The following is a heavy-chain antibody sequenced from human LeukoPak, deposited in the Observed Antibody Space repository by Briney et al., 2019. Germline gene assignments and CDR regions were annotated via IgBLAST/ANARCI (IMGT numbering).Heavy chain of an antibody. V-gene: IGHV3-30*04. CDR3: ARDRLVQYYYYYYGMDV. CDR1: GFTFSSYA. CDR2: ISYDGSNK. J-gene: IGHJ6*02. D-gene: IGHD6-19*01. Sequence: GKSLRLSCAASGFTFSSYAMHWVRQAPGKGLEWVAVISYDGSNKYYADSVKGRFTISRDNSKNTLYLQMNSLRAEDTAVYYCARDRLVQYYYYYYGMDVWGQGTTVTVSS.